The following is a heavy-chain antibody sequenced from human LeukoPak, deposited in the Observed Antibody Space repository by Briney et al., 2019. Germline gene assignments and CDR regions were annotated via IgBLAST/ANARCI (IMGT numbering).Heavy chain of an antibody. CDR2: INHSGST. CDR1: GGSFSGYY. Sequence: SETLSLTCAVYGGSFSGYYWSWIRQPPGKGLEWIGEINHSGSTNYNPSLKSRVTISVDTSKNQFSLKLSSVTAADTAVYYCARGRDGYNSGIIKWRYYYYYMDVWGKGTTVTVSS. V-gene: IGHV4-34*01. D-gene: IGHD5-24*01. J-gene: IGHJ6*03. CDR3: ARGRDGYNSGIIKWRYYYYYMDV.